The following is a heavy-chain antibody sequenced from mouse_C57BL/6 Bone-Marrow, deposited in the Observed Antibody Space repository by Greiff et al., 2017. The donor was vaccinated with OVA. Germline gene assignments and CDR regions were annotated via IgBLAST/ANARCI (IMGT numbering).Heavy chain of an antibody. CDR3: AREGDYDWYFDV. V-gene: IGHV1-55*01. CDR1: GYTFPSYW. J-gene: IGHJ1*03. D-gene: IGHD2-4*01. CDR2: IYPGSGGT. Sequence: LVESGAELVKPGASVKMSCKASGYTFPSYWITWVKQRPGQGLEWIGDIYPGSGGTNYNEKFKSKATLTVDTSSSTAYMQLSSLTSEDSAVYYCAREGDYDWYFDVWGTGTTVTVSS.